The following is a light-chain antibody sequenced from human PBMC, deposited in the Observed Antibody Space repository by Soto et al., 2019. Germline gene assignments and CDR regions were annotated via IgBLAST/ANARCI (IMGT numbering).Light chain of an antibody. CDR3: QHYDEYPWT. CDR2: DAS. V-gene: IGKV1-5*01. Sequence: DIQMTQSPSTLSASFGDRVTITCRATQSISASLAWYQQKPGEAPTLLIYDASSLESGVPSRFSGGGYETEFNLTISSLQPDDVATYYCQHYDEYPWTFGQGTKVDIK. J-gene: IGKJ1*01. CDR1: QSISAS.